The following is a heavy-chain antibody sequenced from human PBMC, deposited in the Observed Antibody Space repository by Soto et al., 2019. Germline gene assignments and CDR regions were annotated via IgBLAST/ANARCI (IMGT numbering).Heavy chain of an antibody. CDR1: GFTFDNYG. D-gene: IGHD2-15*01. CDR3: SRAYGGIDFAY. J-gene: IGHJ4*02. CDR2: IWYDGSNK. V-gene: IGHV3-33*01. Sequence: GVSLRLSCAASGFTFDNYGMHWVRQAPGRGLEWVAVIWYDGSNKYYAGPVKGRFTISRDNSKNTLYLQMNSLRAEDTAVYYCSRAYGGIDFAYWGQGTLVTVSS.